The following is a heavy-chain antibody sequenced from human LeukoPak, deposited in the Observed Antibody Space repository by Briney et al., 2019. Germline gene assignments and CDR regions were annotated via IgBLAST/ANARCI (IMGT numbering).Heavy chain of an antibody. V-gene: IGHV3-64D*09. CDR1: GFTFSGYA. Sequence: PGGSLRLSCSASGFTFSGYAMLWVRQAPGEGLECVSAISNNGGSTYYADSVKGRFTVSRDNSKNTLHLQMSSLRAEDTAVYYCAMNWNCDYWGQGTLVTVSS. CDR2: ISNNGGST. CDR3: AMNWNCDY. J-gene: IGHJ4*02. D-gene: IGHD1-1*01.